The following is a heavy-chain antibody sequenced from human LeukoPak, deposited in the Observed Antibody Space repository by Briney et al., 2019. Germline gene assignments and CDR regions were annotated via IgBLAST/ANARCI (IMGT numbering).Heavy chain of an antibody. CDR2: IYSGGSI. CDR3: ARALNGFDI. J-gene: IGHJ3*02. V-gene: IGHV3-53*01. Sequence: GGSLRLSCAASGFTFSSYAMSWVRQAPGKGLEWVSVIYSGGSIYYADSVKGRFTISRDNSRNTLYLQMNSLRAEDTAVYYCARALNGFDIWGPGTLVTVSS. CDR1: GFTFSSYA.